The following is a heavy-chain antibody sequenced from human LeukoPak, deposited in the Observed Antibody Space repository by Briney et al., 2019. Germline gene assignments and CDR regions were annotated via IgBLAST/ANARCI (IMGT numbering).Heavy chain of an antibody. CDR3: ARDRTAVTTFDY. CDR1: RFTFSTYT. V-gene: IGHV3-21*01. J-gene: IGHJ4*02. D-gene: IGHD4-17*01. Sequence: PGGSLSLSCAASRFTFSTYTMNWVRQAPGKGLEWVSSISSSSSYIYYADSVKGRFTISRDNAKNSLYLQMNTLRAEDTAVYYCARDRTAVTTFDYWGQGTLVTVSS. CDR2: ISSSSSYI.